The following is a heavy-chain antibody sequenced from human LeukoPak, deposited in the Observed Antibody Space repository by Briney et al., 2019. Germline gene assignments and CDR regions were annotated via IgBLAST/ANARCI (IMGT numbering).Heavy chain of an antibody. CDR1: GYTLTELS. D-gene: IGHD5-12*01. J-gene: IGHJ4*02. CDR3: ATQAGYSGSYYYFDY. Sequence: ASVKVSCKVSGYTLTELSMHWVRQAPGKGLEWMGGFDPEDGETIYAQKFQGRVTMTEGTSTDTAYMELSSLRSEDTAVYYCATQAGYSGSYYYFDYWGQGTLVTVSS. V-gene: IGHV1-24*01. CDR2: FDPEDGET.